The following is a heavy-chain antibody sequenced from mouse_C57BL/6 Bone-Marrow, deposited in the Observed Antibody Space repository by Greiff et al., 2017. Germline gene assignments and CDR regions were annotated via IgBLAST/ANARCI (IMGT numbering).Heavy chain of an antibody. V-gene: IGHV1-59*01. CDR1: GYTFTSYW. CDR2: IDPADSYT. CDR3: ARSRAMDY. J-gene: IGHJ4*01. Sequence: QVQLQQPGAALVRPGTSVKLSCKASGYTFTSYWMPWVKQSPGQGLEWIGVIDPADSYTNYNQKFKGKATLPVDTSSSTAYMQLSSLTSEDSAVYWCARSRAMDYWGQGTSVTVSA.